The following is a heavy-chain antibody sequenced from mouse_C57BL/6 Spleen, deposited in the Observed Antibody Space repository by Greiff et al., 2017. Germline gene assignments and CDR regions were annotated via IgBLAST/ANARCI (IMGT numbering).Heavy chain of an antibody. J-gene: IGHJ2*01. D-gene: IGHD1-1*01. CDR2: INPNNGGT. CDR1: GYTFTDYN. Sequence: VQLKESGPELVKPGASVKMSCKASGYTFTDYNMHWVKQSHGKSLEWIGYINPNNGGTSYNQKFKGKATLTVNKSSSTAYMELRSLTSEDSAVYYCARFYYYGSSYVEYYFDYWGQGTTLTVSS. V-gene: IGHV1-22*01. CDR3: ARFYYYGSSYVEYYFDY.